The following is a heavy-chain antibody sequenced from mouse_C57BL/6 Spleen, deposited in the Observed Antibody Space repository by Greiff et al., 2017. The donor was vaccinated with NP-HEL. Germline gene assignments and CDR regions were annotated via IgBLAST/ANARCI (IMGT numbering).Heavy chain of an antibody. J-gene: IGHJ2*01. CDR2: IDPSDSYT. V-gene: IGHV1-59*01. CDR1: GYTFTSYW. CDR3: YGNHEGGNDY. D-gene: IGHD2-1*01. Sequence: QVQLKQPGAELVRPGTSVKLSCKASGYTFTSYWMHWVKQRPGQGLEWIGVIDPSDSYTNYNQKFKGKATLTVDTSSSTAYMQLSSLTSEDSAVYYCYGNHEGGNDYWGQGTTLTVSS.